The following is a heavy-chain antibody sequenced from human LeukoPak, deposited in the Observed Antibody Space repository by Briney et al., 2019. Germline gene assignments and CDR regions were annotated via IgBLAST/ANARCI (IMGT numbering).Heavy chain of an antibody. CDR3: ASTQYDFWSGRFDY. D-gene: IGHD3-3*01. Sequence: GGSLRPSCAASGFTFSSYWMSWVRQAPGKGLEWVANIKQDGSQKYYVDSVKGRFTISRDNAKNSLYLQMENLKAEDTAVYYCASTQYDFWSGRFDYWGQRTLVTVSS. CDR1: GFTFSSYW. CDR2: IKQDGSQK. J-gene: IGHJ4*02. V-gene: IGHV3-7*01.